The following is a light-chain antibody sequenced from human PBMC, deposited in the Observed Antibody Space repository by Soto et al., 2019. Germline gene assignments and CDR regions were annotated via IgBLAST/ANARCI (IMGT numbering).Light chain of an antibody. CDR2: TND. J-gene: IGLJ2*01. CDR3: AAWDDSLKGVV. CDR1: SSNIGGNT. V-gene: IGLV1-44*01. Sequence: QSVLTQPPSASGTPGQRVTISCSGSSSNIGGNTVNWFQQLPGTAPKLLIYTNDQRPSGVPDRFSGYKSGTSASLAISGLRSEDEADDNCAAWDDSLKGVVFGGGTQLTVL.